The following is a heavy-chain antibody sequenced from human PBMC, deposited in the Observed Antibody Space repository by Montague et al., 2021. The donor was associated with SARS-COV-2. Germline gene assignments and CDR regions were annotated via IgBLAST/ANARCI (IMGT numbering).Heavy chain of an antibody. CDR3: AKGYTGDWDHYLDY. J-gene: IGHJ4*02. D-gene: IGHD6-19*01. V-gene: IGHV3-7*01. Sequence: SLRLSCAASGFSFNDYWMSWVRQAPGKGLEWVANIKQDGSETNHLDSLRGRFTVSGDNARNSLFLQMDSLSTEDTAVYYCAKGYTGDWDHYLDYWGQGTLVTVSS. CDR2: IKQDGSET. CDR1: GFSFNDYW.